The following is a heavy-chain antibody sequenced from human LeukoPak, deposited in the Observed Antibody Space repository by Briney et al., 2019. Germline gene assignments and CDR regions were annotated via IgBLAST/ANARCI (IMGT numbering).Heavy chain of an antibody. V-gene: IGHV3-53*01. CDR2: VYGNGNT. D-gene: IGHD3-16*02. Sequence: PGGSLRLSCAASGFSVANDRMSWVRQPPGKGLEWVSTVYGNGNTAYTDSVKGRFTISRDNSKNTLLLQMNSLRAEDTAVYFCVRERLGAIVENWGQGVLVTVSS. CDR3: VRERLGAIVEN. CDR1: GFSVANDR. J-gene: IGHJ4*02.